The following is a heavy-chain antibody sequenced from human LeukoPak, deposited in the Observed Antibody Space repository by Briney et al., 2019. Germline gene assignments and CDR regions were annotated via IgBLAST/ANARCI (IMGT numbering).Heavy chain of an antibody. D-gene: IGHD6-13*01. CDR1: GYSISSGYY. Sequence: PSETLSLTCTVSGYSISSGYYWGWLRQPPGKGLEWIGSIYHSGSTYYNPSLKSQVTISADTSKNQFSLKLTSVTAADTAVYYCARGYSSSWYLNWFDPWGQGTLVTVSS. J-gene: IGHJ5*02. CDR3: ARGYSSSWYLNWFDP. V-gene: IGHV4-38-2*02. CDR2: IYHSGST.